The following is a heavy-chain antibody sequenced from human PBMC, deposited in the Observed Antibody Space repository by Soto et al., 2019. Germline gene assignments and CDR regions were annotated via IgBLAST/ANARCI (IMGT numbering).Heavy chain of an antibody. V-gene: IGHV4-31*03. J-gene: IGHJ4*02. D-gene: IGHD4-17*01. Sequence: SETLSLTCTVSGGSINSGGHYWSWIRQRPGKGLEWIGYIYHTETTFYNPSLRSRLTISRDTSKNQFSLTLMSVTAADTAVYFCARATTATTYFDYWGLGTLVTVSS. CDR1: GGSINSGGHY. CDR2: IYHTETT. CDR3: ARATTATTYFDY.